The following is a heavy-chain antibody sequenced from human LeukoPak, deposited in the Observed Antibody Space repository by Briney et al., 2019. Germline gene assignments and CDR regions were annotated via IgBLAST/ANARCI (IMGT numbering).Heavy chain of an antibody. CDR1: GGSFSGYY. Sequence: KPSETLSLTCAVYGGSFSGYYWSWVRQAPGKGLEWVSYISDSGRTVYNADSVKGRFTISRDSAKNSLYLRMNSLRAEDTAVYYCVRDHSGWPLDPWGQGTLVTVSS. CDR2: ISDSGRTV. D-gene: IGHD5-12*01. CDR3: VRDHSGWPLDP. V-gene: IGHV3-11*04. J-gene: IGHJ5*02.